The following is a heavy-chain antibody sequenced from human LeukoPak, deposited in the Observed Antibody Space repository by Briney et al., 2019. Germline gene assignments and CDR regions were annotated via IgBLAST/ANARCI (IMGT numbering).Heavy chain of an antibody. CDR1: GGSISSYY. CDR2: IYYSGST. Sequence: SETLSLTCTVSGGSISSYYWSWIRQPPGKGLEWIGYIYYSGSTNYNPSLKSRVTISVDTSKNQFSLKLSSVTAADTAVYYCARHLDDSSGYSWFDPWGQGTLVTVSS. V-gene: IGHV4-59*01. CDR3: ARHLDDSSGYSWFDP. D-gene: IGHD3-22*01. J-gene: IGHJ5*02.